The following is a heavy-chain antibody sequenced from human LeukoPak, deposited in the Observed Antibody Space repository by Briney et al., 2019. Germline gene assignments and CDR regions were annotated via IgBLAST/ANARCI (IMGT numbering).Heavy chain of an antibody. CDR2: IYPGDSET. CDR3: ARLDFSGSYYFDY. D-gene: IGHD1-26*01. V-gene: IGHV5-51*01. J-gene: IGHJ4*02. Sequence: ESLKISCKGSGYSFSNYWIGWVRQMPGKGLEWMGIIYPGDSETRYSPSFEGQVTISADKSISTAYLQWSSLKASDTAMYYCARLDFSGSYYFDYWGQGTLVTVSS. CDR1: GYSFSNYW.